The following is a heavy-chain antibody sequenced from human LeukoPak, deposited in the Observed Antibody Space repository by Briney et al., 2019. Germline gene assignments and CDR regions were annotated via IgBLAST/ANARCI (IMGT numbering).Heavy chain of an antibody. J-gene: IGHJ6*02. CDR3: ARDYGDYVYYGMDV. D-gene: IGHD4-17*01. Sequence: GGSLRLSCAASGFTFSSYSMNWVRQAPGKGLEWVSSISSSSSYIYYADSVKGRFTISRDNAKNSLYLQMNSLRAEDTAVYYCARDYGDYVYYGMDVWGQGTTVTVSS. V-gene: IGHV3-21*01. CDR2: ISSSSSYI. CDR1: GFTFSSYS.